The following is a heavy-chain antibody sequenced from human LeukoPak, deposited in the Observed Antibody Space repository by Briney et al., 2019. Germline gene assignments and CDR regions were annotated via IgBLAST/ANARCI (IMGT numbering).Heavy chain of an antibody. V-gene: IGHV3-48*01. D-gene: IGHD6-13*01. J-gene: IGHJ4*02. CDR1: GFTFSSYS. CDR3: ARDPIPQQLSRPV. Sequence: TGGSLRLSCAASGFTFSSYSMNWVRQAPGKGLEWVSYISSSSSTIYYADSVKGRFTISRDNAKNSLYLQMNSLRAEDTAVYYCARDPIPQQLSRPVWGQGTLVTVSS. CDR2: ISSSSSTI.